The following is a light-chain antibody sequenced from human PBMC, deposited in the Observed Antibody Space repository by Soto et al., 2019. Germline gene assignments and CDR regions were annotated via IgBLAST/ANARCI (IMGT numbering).Light chain of an antibody. V-gene: IGKV3-15*01. CDR3: HQYHGWPWT. Sequence: EIVMTQSPATLSVSPGERATLSCRASQSVSSNLAWYQQKPGQAPRPLIYGASTRATGVPARFSGSGSGTEFTLTITGLQSEDSAIYYCHQYHGWPWTFGQGTKVDIK. CDR2: GAS. CDR1: QSVSSN. J-gene: IGKJ1*01.